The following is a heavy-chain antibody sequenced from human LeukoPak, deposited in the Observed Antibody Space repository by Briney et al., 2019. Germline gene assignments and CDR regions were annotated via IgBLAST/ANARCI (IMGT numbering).Heavy chain of an antibody. J-gene: IGHJ5*02. V-gene: IGHV4-61*02. CDR3: ARERWLQPESWFDP. CDR2: IYTSGST. D-gene: IGHD5-24*01. CDR1: GGSISSGSYY. Sequence: SETLSLTCTVSGGSISSGSYYWSWIRQPAGKGLEWIGRIYTSGSTNYNPSLKSRVTISVDTSKNQFSLKLSSVTAADTAVYYCARERWLQPESWFDPWGQGTLVTVSS.